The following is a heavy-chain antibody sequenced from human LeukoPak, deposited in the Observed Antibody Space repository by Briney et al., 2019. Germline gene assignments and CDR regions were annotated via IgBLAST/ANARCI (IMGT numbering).Heavy chain of an antibody. Sequence: GGXLRLSCAASGFTFSSYSMNWVRQAPGKGLEWVSSISSSSSYIYYADSVKGRFTISRDNAKNSLYLQMNSLRAEDTAVYYCAGDIVATSGDAFDIWGQGTMVTVSS. V-gene: IGHV3-21*01. CDR3: AGDIVATSGDAFDI. D-gene: IGHD5-12*01. CDR2: ISSSSSYI. J-gene: IGHJ3*02. CDR1: GFTFSSYS.